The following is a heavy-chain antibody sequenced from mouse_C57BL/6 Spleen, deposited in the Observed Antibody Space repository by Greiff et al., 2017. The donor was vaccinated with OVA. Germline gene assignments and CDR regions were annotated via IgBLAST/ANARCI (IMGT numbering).Heavy chain of an antibody. CDR1: GYTFTTYP. D-gene: IGHD1-1*01. V-gene: IGHV1-47*01. J-gene: IGHJ2*01. CDR3: ARSYYYGSSFYYFDD. CDR2: FHPYNDDT. Sequence: VQGVESGAELVKPGASVKMSCKASGYTFTTYPIEWMQQNHGKSLEWIGNFHPYNDDTKYNEKFKGKATLTVEKSSSTVYLELSRLTSDDSAVYYCARSYYYGSSFYYFDDWGQGTTHTVSS.